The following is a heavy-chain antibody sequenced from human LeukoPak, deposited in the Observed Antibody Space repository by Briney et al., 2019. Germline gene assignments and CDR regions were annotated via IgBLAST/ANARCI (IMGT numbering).Heavy chain of an antibody. V-gene: IGHV3-21*01. CDR2: ISSSSSYI. CDR3: ARVLAYPRVGATLFGYYYYMDV. J-gene: IGHJ6*03. CDR1: GFTFSSYA. D-gene: IGHD1-26*01. Sequence: KPGGSLRLSCAASGFTFSSYAMSWVRQAPGKGLEWVSCISSSSSYIYYADSVKGRLTISRDNAKNSLYLQMNSLRAEDTAVYYCARVLAYPRVGATLFGYYYYMDVWGKGTTVTVSS.